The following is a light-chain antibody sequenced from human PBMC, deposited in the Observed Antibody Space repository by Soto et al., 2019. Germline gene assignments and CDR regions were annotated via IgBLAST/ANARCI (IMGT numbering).Light chain of an antibody. Sequence: DIQMTQSPSSLSASVGDRVTLTCRASQSFSNFLNWYQQKPGKAPKVLIYAASSLQRGVPSRFSGSGSGTDFTLTISSLQPEDVAAYYCQKYNSAPLTFGGGTKVDIK. V-gene: IGKV1-39*01. CDR1: QSFSNF. CDR2: AAS. CDR3: QKYNSAPLT. J-gene: IGKJ4*01.